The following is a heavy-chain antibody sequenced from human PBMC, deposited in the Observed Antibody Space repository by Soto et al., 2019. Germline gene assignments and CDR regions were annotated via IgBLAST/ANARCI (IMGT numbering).Heavy chain of an antibody. CDR3: ARGQRFSDWFDP. Sequence: PSDTLSLTCSVSGGTISGSYWTWIRQPAGKGLEWIGRIYSSGNTKYNPSLQSRVTMSLDTSNNQFSLRLTSVTAADTAVYYCARGQRFSDWFDPWGQGTLVTVSS. D-gene: IGHD3-3*01. V-gene: IGHV4-4*07. J-gene: IGHJ5*02. CDR1: GGTISGSY. CDR2: IYSSGNT.